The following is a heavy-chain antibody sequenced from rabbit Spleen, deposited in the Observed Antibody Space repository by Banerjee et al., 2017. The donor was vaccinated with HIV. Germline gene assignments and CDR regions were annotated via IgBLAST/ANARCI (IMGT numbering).Heavy chain of an antibody. CDR3: ARDGYGGYGDGNL. CDR1: GFDFSRTG. V-gene: IGHV1S21*01. Sequence: DQLMESGGGLVQPGGSLKLSCKASGFDFSRTGVSWVRQAPGKGLEWIGYIDLLFGTTYYASWAKGRFTVSKPSSTTVTLQMTSLTAADMATYFCARDGYGGYGDGNLWGQGTLVTVS. J-gene: IGHJ4*01. D-gene: IGHD6-1*01. CDR2: IDLLFGTT.